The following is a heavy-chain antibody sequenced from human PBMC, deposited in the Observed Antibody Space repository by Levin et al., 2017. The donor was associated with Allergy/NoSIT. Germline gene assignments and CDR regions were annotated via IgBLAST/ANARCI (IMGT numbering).Heavy chain of an antibody. J-gene: IGHJ4*02. CDR2: IYYGGST. D-gene: IGHD2-15*01. CDR1: GGSISSSSYY. CDR3: ARRGPSGRSLDY. Sequence: SETLSLTCTVSGGSISSSSYYWGWIRQPPGKGLEWLGSIYYGGSTYYNPSLKSRVTISADTSQNQFSLNLSSVTAAETAVYYCARRGPSGRSLDYWGQGTLVTVSS. V-gene: IGHV4-39*01.